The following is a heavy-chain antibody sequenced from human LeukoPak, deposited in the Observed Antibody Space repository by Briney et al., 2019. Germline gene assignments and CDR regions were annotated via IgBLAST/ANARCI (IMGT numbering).Heavy chain of an antibody. Sequence: GASVKVSCKASGGTFSSYAISWVRQAPGQGLEWMGWISGYNGHPKYAQKLQGGVTMTTDTSTSTVYMELRSPRSDDTAVYYCARHRLHRIYYDSSGYYHDALDIWGQGTMITVSS. V-gene: IGHV1-18*01. CDR3: ARHRLHRIYYDSSGYYHDALDI. D-gene: IGHD3-22*01. CDR2: ISGYNGHP. J-gene: IGHJ3*02. CDR1: GGTFSSYA.